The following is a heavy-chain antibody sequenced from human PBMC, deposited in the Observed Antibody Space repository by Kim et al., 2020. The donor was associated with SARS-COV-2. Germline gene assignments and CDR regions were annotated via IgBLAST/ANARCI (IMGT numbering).Heavy chain of an antibody. CDR2: ISGSGGST. CDR1: GFTFSSYA. CDR3: AKNPPRVNWLVLGNGDY. Sequence: GGSLRLSCAASGFTFSSYAMSWVRQAPGKGLEWVSAISGSGGSTYYADSVKGRFTISRDNSKNTLYLQMNSLRAEDTAVYYCAKNPPRVNWLVLGNGDYWGQGTLVTVSS. D-gene: IGHD6-19*01. J-gene: IGHJ4*02. V-gene: IGHV3-23*01.